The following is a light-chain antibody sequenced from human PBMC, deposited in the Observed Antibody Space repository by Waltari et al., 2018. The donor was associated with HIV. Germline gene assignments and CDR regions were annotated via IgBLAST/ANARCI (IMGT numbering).Light chain of an antibody. CDR2: DAS. J-gene: IGKJ1*01. CDR3: QQYKDWPPWT. Sequence: TVMTQSPGTLSVSPGERATLSCRASPSVSNNLAWYQQKPGEAPRLLIYDASDRATGVPARGRGSGSGTEFTLTISSLQSEDFAVYFCQQYKDWPPWTFGQGTKVEMK. V-gene: IGKV3-15*01. CDR1: PSVSNN.